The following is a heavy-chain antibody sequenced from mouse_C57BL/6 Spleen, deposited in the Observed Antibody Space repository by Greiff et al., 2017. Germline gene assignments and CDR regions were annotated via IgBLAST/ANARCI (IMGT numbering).Heavy chain of an antibody. Sequence: QVQLKESGAELARPGASVKMSCKASGYTFTSYTMHWVKQRPGQGLEWIGYINPSSGYTKYNQKFKDKATLTADKSSSTAYMQLSSLTSEDSAVYYYASGITTVVGEAWFAYWGQGTLVTVSA. J-gene: IGHJ3*01. CDR1: GYTFTSYT. D-gene: IGHD1-1*01. CDR2: INPSSGYT. V-gene: IGHV1-4*01. CDR3: ASGITTVVGEAWFAY.